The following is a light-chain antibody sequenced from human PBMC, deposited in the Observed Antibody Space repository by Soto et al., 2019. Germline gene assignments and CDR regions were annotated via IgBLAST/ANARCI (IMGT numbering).Light chain of an antibody. CDR2: DVS. CDR1: SSDVGGYNY. J-gene: IGLJ3*02. CDR3: CSYAGTYTLWV. Sequence: QSALTQPRSVSGSPGQSVTISCTGTSSDVGGYNYVSWYQQYPGKAPKLIIYDVSKRPSGVPDRFSGSKSGNTASLTISGLQAEDEAGYYCCSYAGTYTLWVFGGGTKVTVL. V-gene: IGLV2-11*01.